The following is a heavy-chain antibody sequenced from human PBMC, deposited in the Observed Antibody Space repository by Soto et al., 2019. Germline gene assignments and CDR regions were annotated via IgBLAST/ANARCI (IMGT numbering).Heavy chain of an antibody. V-gene: IGHV4-31*02. CDR3: ARVNLEMATISGWFDP. Sequence: SETLSLTWTVSGGSISSCVYYWSWIRQHPGKGLEWIGYIYYSGSTNYNPSLKSRVTISVDTSKNQFSLKLSSVTAADTAVYYCARVNLEMATISGWFDPCGQGTLVTVSS. J-gene: IGHJ5*02. D-gene: IGHD5-12*01. CDR2: IYYSGST. CDR1: GGSISSCVYY.